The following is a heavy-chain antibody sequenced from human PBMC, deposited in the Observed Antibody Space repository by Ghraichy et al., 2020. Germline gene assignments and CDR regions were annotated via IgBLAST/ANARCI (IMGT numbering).Heavy chain of an antibody. V-gene: IGHV3-21*01. Sequence: GESLNISCAASGFTFSSYSMNWVRQAPGKGLEWVSSISSSSSYIYYADSVKGRFTISRDNAKNSLYLQMNSLRAEDTAVYYCARDRLDSSGDYEWLDAFDIWGQGTMVTVSS. CDR1: GFTFSSYS. CDR3: ARDRLDSSGDYEWLDAFDI. CDR2: ISSSSSYI. J-gene: IGHJ3*02. D-gene: IGHD3-22*01.